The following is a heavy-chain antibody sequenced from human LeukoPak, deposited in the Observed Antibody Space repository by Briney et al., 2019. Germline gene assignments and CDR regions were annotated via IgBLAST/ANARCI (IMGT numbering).Heavy chain of an antibody. CDR2: IYSGGST. CDR1: GSTVRSTY. Sequence: PGGSLRLSCASSGSTVRSTYMSWVRQAPGKGLEWVSVIYSGGSTYYADSVKGRLTISRDNSKNTLYLQMNSLRAEDTAVYYCARDGGYDFGQKFDYWGQGTLVTVSS. V-gene: IGHV3-66*01. J-gene: IGHJ4*02. D-gene: IGHD5-12*01. CDR3: ARDGGYDFGQKFDY.